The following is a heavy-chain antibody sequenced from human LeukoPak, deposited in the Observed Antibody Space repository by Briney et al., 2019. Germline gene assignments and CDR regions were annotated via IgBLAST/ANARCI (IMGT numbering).Heavy chain of an antibody. CDR2: IKSKTDGGTT. J-gene: IGHJ3*02. V-gene: IGHV3-15*01. CDR3: TTALYYGSGRVWSAFDI. CDR1: GFTFSNAW. D-gene: IGHD3-10*01. Sequence: GGSLRLSCAASGFTFSNAWMSWVRQAPGKGLEWVGRIKSKTDGGTTDYAAPVKGRFTISRDDSKNTLYLQMNSLKTEDTAVYYCTTALYYGSGRVWSAFDIWGQGTMVTVSS.